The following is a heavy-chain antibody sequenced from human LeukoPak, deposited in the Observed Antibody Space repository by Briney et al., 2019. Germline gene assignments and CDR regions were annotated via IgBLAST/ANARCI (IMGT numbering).Heavy chain of an antibody. CDR1: GFAFSDYW. CDR2: INQDGSQT. Sequence: PGGSLRLSCTASGFAFSDYWMSWVRQAPGKGLEWLANINQDGSQTSYVDSVRGRFTVSRDNAKNSLYLQMNNLRADDTAVYYCARDSSPRYSGYDWVFWGRGTLVTVSS. J-gene: IGHJ4*02. CDR3: ARDSSPRYSGYDWVF. V-gene: IGHV3-7*01. D-gene: IGHD5-12*01.